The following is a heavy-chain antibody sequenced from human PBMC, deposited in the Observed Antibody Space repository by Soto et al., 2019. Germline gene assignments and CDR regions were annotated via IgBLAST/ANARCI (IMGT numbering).Heavy chain of an antibody. CDR3: ARWYDNSGHSIFDY. CDR2: IFYSGST. CDR1: GGSLSSNY. V-gene: IGHV4-59*01. D-gene: IGHD3-22*01. Sequence: SETLSLTCIVSGGSLSSNYWSWIRQPPGKGLEWIGDIFYSGSTNYIPSLKSRVTISLDPFKNQFSLKLTFVTAADTAVYYCARWYDNSGHSIFDYWGQGTLVTVSS. J-gene: IGHJ4*02.